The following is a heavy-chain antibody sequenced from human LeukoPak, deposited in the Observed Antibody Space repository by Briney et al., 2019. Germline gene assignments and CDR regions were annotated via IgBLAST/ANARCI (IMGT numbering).Heavy chain of an antibody. CDR1: GFTLRSYG. Sequence: GGSLRLSCAASGFTLRSYGMNWVRQAPGKGLEWISDISSSSGNIYYADSVRGRFTISRDNAKNSLYLQMNSLRDEDTAVYYCMRDGLWGQGTLVTVSS. J-gene: IGHJ4*02. D-gene: IGHD3/OR15-3a*01. V-gene: IGHV3-48*02. CDR3: MRDGL. CDR2: ISSSSGNI.